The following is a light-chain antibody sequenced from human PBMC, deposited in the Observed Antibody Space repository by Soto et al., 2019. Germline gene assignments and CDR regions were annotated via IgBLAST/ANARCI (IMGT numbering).Light chain of an antibody. CDR2: DAC. V-gene: IGKV3-11*01. Sequence: EIVLTQSPATLSLSPGERATLSCRASQSVSSYLAWYQQKPXQAPRLLIYDACNRATGIPARFSGSGSGTDFTLTISSLEPEDFAVYYCQQRSNWRTFGQGTKVDIK. J-gene: IGKJ1*01. CDR1: QSVSSY. CDR3: QQRSNWRT.